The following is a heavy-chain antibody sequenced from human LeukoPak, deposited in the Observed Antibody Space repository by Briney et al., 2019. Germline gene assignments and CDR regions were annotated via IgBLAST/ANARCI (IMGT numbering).Heavy chain of an antibody. V-gene: IGHV3-21*01. J-gene: IGHJ4*02. CDR3: ARVEGTVTSNVFDY. Sequence: GGSLRLSCAASGFTFSSYSMNWVRQAPGKGLEWVSSISSRSSYIYYADSVKGRFTISRDNAKNSLYLQMNSLRAEYTAIYYCARVEGTVTSNVFDYWGQGTLVTVSS. D-gene: IGHD4-17*01. CDR1: GFTFSSYS. CDR2: ISSRSSYI.